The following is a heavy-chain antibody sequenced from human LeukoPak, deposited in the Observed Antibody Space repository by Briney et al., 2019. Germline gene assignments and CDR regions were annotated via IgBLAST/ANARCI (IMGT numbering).Heavy chain of an antibody. CDR3: VKDRASGSYTITAFDY. Sequence: GGSLRLSCAASGFTFHDYAMHWVRQAPGKGLEWVSYITWNGGSIGHADSVKGRFTISRDNAKNSLYLQMNSLRAEDTALYYCVKDRASGSYTITAFDYWGQGTQVTVSS. D-gene: IGHD1-26*01. CDR1: GFTFHDYA. CDR2: ITWNGGSI. V-gene: IGHV3-9*01. J-gene: IGHJ4*02.